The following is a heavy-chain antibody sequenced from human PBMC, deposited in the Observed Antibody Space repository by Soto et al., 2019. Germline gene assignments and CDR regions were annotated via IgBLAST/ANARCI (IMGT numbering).Heavy chain of an antibody. D-gene: IGHD1-1*01. J-gene: IGHJ4*02. CDR3: ARHPNWNDWGY. CDR1: GGSITSGRDY. Sequence: SETLSLTCTVSGGSITSGRDYWGWIRQPPGKGLEWVGTIFHTGSTYYSPSLKSRVTISVDASKNQFSLRLTSVTAADTAVYYCARHPNWNDWGYWSQGTLVTVSS. CDR2: IFHTGST. V-gene: IGHV4-39*01.